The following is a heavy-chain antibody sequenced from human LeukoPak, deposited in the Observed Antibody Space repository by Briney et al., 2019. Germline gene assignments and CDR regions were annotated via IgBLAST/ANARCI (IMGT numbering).Heavy chain of an antibody. CDR1: GFTFSSYA. CDR2: ISGSGGST. D-gene: IGHD5-24*01. CDR3: AKGRQGSYYYYYMDV. Sequence: PGGSLRLSCAASGFTFSSYAMSWVRQAPGKGLEWVSAISGSGGSTYYADSVKGRFTISRDNAKNSLYLQMNSLRAEDTALYYCAKGRQGSYYYYYMDVWGKGTTVTISS. V-gene: IGHV3-23*01. J-gene: IGHJ6*03.